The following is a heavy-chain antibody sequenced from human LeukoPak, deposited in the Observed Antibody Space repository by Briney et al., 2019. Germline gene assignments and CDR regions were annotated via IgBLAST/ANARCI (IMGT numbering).Heavy chain of an antibody. V-gene: IGHV3-33*01. D-gene: IGHD1-26*01. J-gene: IGHJ2*01. CDR3: ARDLLYSGSYSWYFDL. CDR2: IYYDGGNK. CDR1: GFTFSRNG. Sequence: PGGSLRLSCAASGFTFSRNGMHWVRQAPGKGLEWVALIYYDGGNKYYVDSVKGRFTISRDNSKNMLYLQMNSLRAEDTAVYHCARDLLYSGSYSWYFDLWGRGIPVTVSS.